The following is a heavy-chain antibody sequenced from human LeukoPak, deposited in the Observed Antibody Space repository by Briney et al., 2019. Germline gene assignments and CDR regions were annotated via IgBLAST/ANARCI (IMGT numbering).Heavy chain of an antibody. D-gene: IGHD1-14*01. CDR2: INPSGGST. CDR1: GYTFTSYY. J-gene: IGHJ6*03. Sequence: EASVKVSCKASGYTFTSYYMHWVRRAPGQGLEWMGIINPSGGSTSYAQKFQGRVTMTRDMSTSTVYMELSSLRSEDTAVYYCARKAGHYYYYMDVWGKGTTVTVSS. CDR3: ARKAGHYYYYMDV. V-gene: IGHV1-46*01.